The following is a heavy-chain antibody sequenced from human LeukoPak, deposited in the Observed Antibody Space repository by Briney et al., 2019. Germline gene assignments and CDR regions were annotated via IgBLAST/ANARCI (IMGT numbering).Heavy chain of an antibody. CDR2: ISSNGVST. V-gene: IGHV3-64*01. D-gene: IGHD2-2*01. J-gene: IGHJ5*02. Sequence: GGSLRLSCAASGFTFNSYAMHWVRQAPGKGLESVSVISSNGVSTYYANSVKGRFTISRDNSKNMLYLQMGSLRAEDMAVYYCARSYCSSASCSNNWFDPWGQGTLVTVSS. CDR1: GFTFNSYA. CDR3: ARSYCSSASCSNNWFDP.